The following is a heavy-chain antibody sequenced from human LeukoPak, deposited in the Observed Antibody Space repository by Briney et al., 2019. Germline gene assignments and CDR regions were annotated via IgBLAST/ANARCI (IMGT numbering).Heavy chain of an antibody. V-gene: IGHV4-30-4*01. CDR3: AREDRTGAIDY. D-gene: IGHD3-10*01. CDR1: GGSISSGDYY. CDR2: IYYSGST. J-gene: IGHJ4*02. Sequence: SETLSLTCTVSGGSISSGDYYWSWLRQPPGMGLEWIGYIYYSGSTYYNPSLKSRVTISVDTSKNQFSLKLSSLTAADTAVYYCAREDRTGAIDYWGQGTLVTVSS.